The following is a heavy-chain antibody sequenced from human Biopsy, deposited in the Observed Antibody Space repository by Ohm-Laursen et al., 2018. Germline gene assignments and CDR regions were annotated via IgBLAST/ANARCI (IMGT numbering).Heavy chain of an antibody. J-gene: IGHJ5*01. CDR2: IRDKANSYTT. CDR3: ARAGRYCSGGGCYSWFDS. V-gene: IGHV3-72*01. CDR1: GFTFSDYW. Sequence: SLRLSCAASGFTFSDYWMDWVRQAPGKGLEWVGRIRDKANSYTTDYAASVKGRFTISRDDSKNSLYLQMNSLKTEDTALYYCARAGRYCSGGGCYSWFDSWGQGTQVTVSS. D-gene: IGHD2-15*01.